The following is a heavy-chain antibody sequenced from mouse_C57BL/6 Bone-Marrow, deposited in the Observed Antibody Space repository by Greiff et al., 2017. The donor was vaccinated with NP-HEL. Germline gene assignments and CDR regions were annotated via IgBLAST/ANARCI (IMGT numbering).Heavy chain of an antibody. CDR1: GFTFSSYG. CDR3: ARDYGYWYFDV. D-gene: IGHD1-1*01. Sequence: EVKVVESGGDLVKPGGSLKLSCAASGFTFSSYGMSWVRQTPDKRLEWVATISSGGSYTYYPDSVKGRFTISRDNAKNTLYLQMSSLKSEDTAMYYCARDYGYWYFDVWGTGTTVTVSS. J-gene: IGHJ1*03. V-gene: IGHV5-6*01. CDR2: ISSGGSYT.